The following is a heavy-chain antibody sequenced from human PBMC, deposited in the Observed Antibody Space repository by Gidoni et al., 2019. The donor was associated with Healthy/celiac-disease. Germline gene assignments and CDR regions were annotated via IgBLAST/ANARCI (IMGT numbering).Heavy chain of an antibody. Sequence: QITLKESGPTLVKPTQTLTLTCTFSGFSLSTSGVGVGWIRQPPGKALEWLALIYWNDDKRYSPSLKSRLTITKDTSKNQVVLTMTNMDPVDTATYYCAHRLVVRAVGHAFDIWGQGTMVTVSS. CDR2: IYWNDDK. D-gene: IGHD2-15*01. CDR3: AHRLVVRAVGHAFDI. J-gene: IGHJ3*02. V-gene: IGHV2-5*01. CDR1: GFSLSTSGVG.